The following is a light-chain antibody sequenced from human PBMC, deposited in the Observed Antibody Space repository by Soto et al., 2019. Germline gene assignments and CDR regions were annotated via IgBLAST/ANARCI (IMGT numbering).Light chain of an antibody. CDR2: AAS. J-gene: IGKJ3*01. V-gene: IGKV1-39*01. CDR3: QQSYSAPFT. CDR1: QSISSY. Sequence: IPMTQSPSSLSAFVGDRVTITCRASQSISSYLNWYQQKLGKAPKLLIYAASSLQSGVPSRFSGSGSGTDFTLTISSLQPEDFATYYCQQSYSAPFTFGPGTRVEIK.